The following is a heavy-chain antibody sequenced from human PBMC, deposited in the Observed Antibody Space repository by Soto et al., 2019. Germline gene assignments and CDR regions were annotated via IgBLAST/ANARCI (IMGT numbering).Heavy chain of an antibody. CDR2: ISYDGSNK. CDR3: AKSPYIWGLSYYFDY. D-gene: IGHD7-27*01. CDR1: GFTFSSYG. Sequence: ESGGGVVQPGRSLRLSCAASGFTFSSYGMHWVRQAPGKGLEWVAVISYDGSNKYYADSVKGRFTISRDNSKNTLYLQMNSLRAEDTAVYYCAKSPYIWGLSYYFDYWGQGTLVTVSS. J-gene: IGHJ4*02. V-gene: IGHV3-30*18.